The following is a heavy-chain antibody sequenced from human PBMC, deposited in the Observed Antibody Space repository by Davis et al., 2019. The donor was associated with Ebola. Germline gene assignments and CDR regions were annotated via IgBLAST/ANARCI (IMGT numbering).Heavy chain of an antibody. J-gene: IGHJ3*02. V-gene: IGHV4-34*01. CDR2: INHSGST. CDR1: GGSFSGYY. CDR3: TRHRSTFNAFDI. Sequence: MPSETLSLTCAVYGGSFSGYYWSWIRQPPGKGLEWIGEINHSGSTNYNPSLKSRVSISVDTSKIQFSLKLCSVTAADRAIYYCTRHRSTFNAFDIWGQGTIVIVSS. D-gene: IGHD2/OR15-2a*01.